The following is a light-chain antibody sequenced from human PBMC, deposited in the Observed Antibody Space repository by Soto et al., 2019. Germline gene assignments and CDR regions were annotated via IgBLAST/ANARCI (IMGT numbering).Light chain of an antibody. CDR2: EVN. V-gene: IGLV2-14*01. Sequence: QSALTQPASVSGSPGQSITISCTGTSSDVGGYKYVSWYRQHPGKAPKLMIYEVNNRPSGVSNRFSGSKSGNTASLAISGLQAEDEADYYCSSYTSTSTYVFGTGTKVTVL. CDR3: SSYTSTSTYV. J-gene: IGLJ1*01. CDR1: SSDVGGYKY.